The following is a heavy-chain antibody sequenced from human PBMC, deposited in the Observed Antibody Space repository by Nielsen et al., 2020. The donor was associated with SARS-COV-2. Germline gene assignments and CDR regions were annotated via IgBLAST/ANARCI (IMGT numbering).Heavy chain of an antibody. J-gene: IGHJ3*02. CDR1: GYTFTCCD. CDR3: AREILVGAWPEAFDI. V-gene: IGHV1-18*01. CDR2: ISAYNGNT. D-gene: IGHD1-26*01. Sequence: ASVKVSCKASGYTFTCCDINWVRQAPGQGLEWMGWISAYNGNTNYAQKLQGRVTMTTDTSTSTAYMELRSLRSDDTAVYYCAREILVGAWPEAFDIWGQGTMVTVSS.